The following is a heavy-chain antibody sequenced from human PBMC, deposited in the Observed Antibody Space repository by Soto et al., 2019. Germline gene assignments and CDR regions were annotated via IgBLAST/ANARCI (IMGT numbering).Heavy chain of an antibody. J-gene: IGHJ6*02. CDR1: GFTFTSSA. CDR3: AADQSARGTIFPGHYYGMDV. CDR2: IVVGSGNT. D-gene: IGHD3-9*01. V-gene: IGHV1-58*01. Sequence: GASVKVSCKASGFTFTSSAVQWVRQARGQRLEWIGWIVVGSGNTNYAQKFQERVTITRDMSTSTAYMELSSLRSEDTAVYYCAADQSARGTIFPGHYYGMDVWGQGTTVTVSS.